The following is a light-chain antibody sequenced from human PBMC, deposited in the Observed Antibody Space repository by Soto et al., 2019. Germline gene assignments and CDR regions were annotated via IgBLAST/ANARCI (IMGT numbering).Light chain of an antibody. V-gene: IGKV3-15*01. CDR1: QSVSYY. Sequence: EILMTQSPATLSVSPGERFTFSCRASQSVSYYLAWYQQKPGQAPRLLIYDASTRATGIPVRFSGSGSGTEFTLTISSLQSEDFGVYYCQQNKDWPGTFGQGTKVDI. CDR3: QQNKDWPGT. CDR2: DAS. J-gene: IGKJ1*01.